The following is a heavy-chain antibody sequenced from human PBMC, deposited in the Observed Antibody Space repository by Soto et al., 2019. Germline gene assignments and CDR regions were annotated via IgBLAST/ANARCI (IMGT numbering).Heavy chain of an antibody. D-gene: IGHD5-12*01. CDR2: ISSSSSSI. V-gene: IGHV3-48*04. Sequence: PGGSLRLSCAASGFTFSSYSMNWVRQAPGEGLEWVSYISSSSSSIYYADSVKGRSTISRDNAKNSLYLQMNSLRAEDTAVYYCAREVTQKVATIFDYWGQGTLVTVSS. CDR1: GFTFSSYS. CDR3: AREVTQKVATIFDY. J-gene: IGHJ4*02.